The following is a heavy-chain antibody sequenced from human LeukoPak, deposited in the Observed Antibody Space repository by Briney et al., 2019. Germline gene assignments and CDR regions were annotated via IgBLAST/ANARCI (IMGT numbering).Heavy chain of an antibody. J-gene: IGHJ5*02. Sequence: ASVKVSCKASGYTFTSYDINWVRQATGQGLEWMGWMNPNSGNTGYAQKLQGRVTMTTDTSTSTAYMELRSLRSDDTAVYYCARSSTNSNWFDPWGQGTLVTVSS. D-gene: IGHD2-2*01. CDR2: MNPNSGNT. CDR3: ARSSTNSNWFDP. CDR1: GYTFTSYD. V-gene: IGHV1-8*01.